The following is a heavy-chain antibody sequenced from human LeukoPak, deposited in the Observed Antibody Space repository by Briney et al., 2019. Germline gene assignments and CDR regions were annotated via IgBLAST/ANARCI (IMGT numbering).Heavy chain of an antibody. CDR3: ARGGNTYDILTGYPGRDYYGMDV. Sequence: GGSLRLSCAASGFTFSSYSMNWVRQAPGKGLEYVSFISDTGGGTYYADSVKGRFTISRDNSKNTLYLQMNSLRAEDTAVYYCARGGNTYDILTGYPGRDYYGMDVWGQGTTVTVSS. D-gene: IGHD3-9*01. CDR2: ISDTGGGT. J-gene: IGHJ6*02. V-gene: IGHV3-23*01. CDR1: GFTFSSYS.